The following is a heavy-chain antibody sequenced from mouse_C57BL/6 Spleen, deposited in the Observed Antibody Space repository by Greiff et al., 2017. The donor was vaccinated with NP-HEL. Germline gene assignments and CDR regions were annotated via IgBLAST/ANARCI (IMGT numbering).Heavy chain of an antibody. J-gene: IGHJ4*01. CDR3: VEHVRDYYGSSYDYAMDY. CDR2: IRSKSNNYAT. V-gene: IGHV10-1*01. CDR1: GFSFNTYA. Sequence: EVMLVESGGGLVQPKGSLKLSCAASGFSFNTYAMNWVRQAPGKGLEWVARIRSKSNNYATYYAGSVKDRFTISRDDSESMLYLQMNNLKTEDTAKYYCVEHVRDYYGSSYDYAMDYWGQGTSVTVSS. D-gene: IGHD1-1*01.